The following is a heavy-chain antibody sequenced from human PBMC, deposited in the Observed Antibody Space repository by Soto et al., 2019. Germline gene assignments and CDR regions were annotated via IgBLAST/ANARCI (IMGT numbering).Heavy chain of an antibody. D-gene: IGHD3-10*01. V-gene: IGHV4-38-2*02. CDR3: ARDLGLAVIENVIKYNGMDV. Sequence: PSETLSLTCGVSGYSISSGYYWGWVRQPPGKGLEWIGHIYRGGITYYNPSLKSRATISADTSKNQFSLKLSPVTAADTAVYYCARDLGLAVIENVIKYNGMDVWGQGTTVTVSS. CDR1: GYSISSGYY. J-gene: IGHJ6*02. CDR2: IYRGGIT.